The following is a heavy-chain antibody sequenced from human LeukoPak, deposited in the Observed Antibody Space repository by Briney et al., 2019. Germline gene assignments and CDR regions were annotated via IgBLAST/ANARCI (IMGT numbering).Heavy chain of an antibody. D-gene: IGHD2-15*01. CDR1: GYSISSGYY. CDR2: IYHSGST. J-gene: IGHJ4*02. CDR3: ARDSPPAYCSGGSCYFDY. Sequence: SETLSLTCTVSGYSISSGYYWGWIRQPPGKGLEWIGSIYHSGSTYYNPSLKSRVTISKDTSKNESSLKLSSVTAADTAVYYCARDSPPAYCSGGSCYFDYWGQGTLVTVSS. V-gene: IGHV4-38-2*02.